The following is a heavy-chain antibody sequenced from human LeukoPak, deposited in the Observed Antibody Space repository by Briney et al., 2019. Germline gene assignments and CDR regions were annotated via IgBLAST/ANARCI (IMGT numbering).Heavy chain of an antibody. Sequence: GGSLGLSCAASGFTFSSYWMSWVRQAPGKGLEWVANIKQDGSEKYYVDSVKGRFTISRDNAKNSLYLQMNSLRAEDTAAYYCARDDQQQLFDYWGQGTLVTVSS. CDR3: ARDDQQQLFDY. D-gene: IGHD6-13*01. J-gene: IGHJ4*02. CDR2: IKQDGSEK. V-gene: IGHV3-7*03. CDR1: GFTFSSYW.